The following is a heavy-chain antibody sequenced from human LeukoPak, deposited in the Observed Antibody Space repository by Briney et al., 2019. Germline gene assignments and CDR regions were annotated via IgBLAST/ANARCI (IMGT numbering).Heavy chain of an antibody. J-gene: IGHJ6*02. CDR3: ARDPLLRYLDWSKYYYYGMDV. CDR2: INAGSGNT. D-gene: IGHD3-9*01. CDR1: GYTFTSYA. V-gene: IGHV1-3*01. Sequence: ASVKVSCKASGYTFTSYAMHWVRQAPGQRLEGMGWINAGSGNTKYSQKFQGRVTITRDTSASAAYMELSSLRSEDTAVYYCARDPLLRYLDWSKYYYYGMDVWGQGTTVTVSS.